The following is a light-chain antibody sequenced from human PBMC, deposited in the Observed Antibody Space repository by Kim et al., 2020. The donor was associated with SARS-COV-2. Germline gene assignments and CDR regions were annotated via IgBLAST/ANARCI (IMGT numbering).Light chain of an antibody. CDR1: SLRSYY. CDR2: GKN. V-gene: IGLV3-19*01. CDR3: NSRDSSGNVV. J-gene: IGLJ2*01. Sequence: VALGQIVRITCQGDSLRSYYASWYQQKPGQAPVLVIYGKNNRPSGIPDRFSGSSSGNTASLTITGAQAEDEADYYCNSRDSSGNVVFGGGTQLTVL.